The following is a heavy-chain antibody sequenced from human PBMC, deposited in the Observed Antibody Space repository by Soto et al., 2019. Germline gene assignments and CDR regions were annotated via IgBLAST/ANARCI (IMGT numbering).Heavy chain of an antibody. D-gene: IGHD2-21*02. V-gene: IGHV4-39*01. Sequence: NPXETLSLTCVVSGGSISSSSYYWGWLRQPPGKGLEWIGSIYYSGRTYYNPSFKSRVTISIDTSKNQFSLKLSSVTATDTAVYYCARQRTTVVTQAYFDHWGQGALVTVSS. CDR3: ARQRTTVVTQAYFDH. CDR2: IYYSGRT. CDR1: GGSISSSSYY. J-gene: IGHJ4*02.